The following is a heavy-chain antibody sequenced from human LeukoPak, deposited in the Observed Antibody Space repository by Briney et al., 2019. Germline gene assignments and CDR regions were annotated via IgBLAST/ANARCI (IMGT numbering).Heavy chain of an antibody. V-gene: IGHV1-2*02. Sequence: GASVKVSCKASGYTFTGYYMHWVRQAPGQGLEWMGWINPNSGGTNYAQKFQGRVTMTRDTSISTAYMELSRPRSDDTAVYYCARVTQVYCSGGSCYSTGYNWFDPWGQGTQVTVSS. CDR1: GYTFTGYY. CDR3: ARVTQVYCSGGSCYSTGYNWFDP. D-gene: IGHD2-15*01. CDR2: INPNSGGT. J-gene: IGHJ5*02.